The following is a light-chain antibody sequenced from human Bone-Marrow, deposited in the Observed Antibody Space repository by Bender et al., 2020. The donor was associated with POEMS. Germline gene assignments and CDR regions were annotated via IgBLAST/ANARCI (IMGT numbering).Light chain of an antibody. J-gene: IGLJ3*02. CDR3: STWDDRLNAWL. V-gene: IGLV1-44*01. CDR2: ADD. Sequence: QSLLTQPPSASGTPGLRVTISCSGGSIGRNPINWYQQLPGTAPRLVIYADDWRPSGVPNRFSSSKYDSSASLAIIGVQSEDAADYYCSTWDDRLNAWLFGGGTKLTVL. CDR1: SIGRNP.